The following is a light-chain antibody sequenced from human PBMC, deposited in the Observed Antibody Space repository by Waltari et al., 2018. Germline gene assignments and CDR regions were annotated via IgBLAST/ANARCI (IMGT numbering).Light chain of an antibody. CDR2: EVS. Sequence: LTQPASVSGSPGQSITISCTGTSSDVGTSYFFSWYQQHPGKAPKLMIYEVSKRPSGVSNRFSGSKSGNTASLTISGLQAEDEADYYCCSYAGSSTLIFGGGTKLTVL. V-gene: IGLV2-23*02. CDR1: SSDVGTSYF. J-gene: IGLJ2*01. CDR3: CSYAGSSTLI.